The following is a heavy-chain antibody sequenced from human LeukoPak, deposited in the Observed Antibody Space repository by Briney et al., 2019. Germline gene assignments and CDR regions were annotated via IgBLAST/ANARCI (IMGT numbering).Heavy chain of an antibody. V-gene: IGHV3-21*01. CDR1: GFTFSSYS. D-gene: IGHD3-9*01. CDR3: ARGLGILTGYNPPFYFDY. CDR2: ISSSSSYI. J-gene: IGHJ4*02. Sequence: GGSLRLSCAASGFTFSSYSMNWVRQAPGKGLEWVSSISSSSSYIYYADSVKGRFTISRDNAKNSLYLQMNSLRAEDTAVYYCARGLGILTGYNPPFYFDYWGQGTLVTVSS.